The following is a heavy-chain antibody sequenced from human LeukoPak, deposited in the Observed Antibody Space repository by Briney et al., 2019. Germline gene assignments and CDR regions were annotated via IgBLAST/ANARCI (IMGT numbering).Heavy chain of an antibody. CDR3: ARVKILYDFWSGSPDY. V-gene: IGHV3-21*01. Sequence: PGGSLRLSCAASGFTFSSYSMNWVRQAPGKGLEWVSSISSSSSYIYYADSVKGRFTISRDNAKNSLYLQMNSLRAEDTAVYYCARVKILYDFWSGSPDYWGQGTLVTVSS. D-gene: IGHD3-3*01. CDR1: GFTFSSYS. J-gene: IGHJ4*02. CDR2: ISSSSSYI.